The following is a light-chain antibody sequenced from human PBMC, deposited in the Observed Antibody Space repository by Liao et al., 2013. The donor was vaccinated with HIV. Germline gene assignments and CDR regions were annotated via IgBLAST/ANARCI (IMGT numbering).Light chain of an antibody. V-gene: IGLV3-21*04. J-gene: IGLJ1*01. Sequence: SYELTQPPSVSVAPGKTAGISCGGNNVGSTSVHWYQQKPGQAPVVVIYYDTDRPSGIPERFSGSNSGNTATLTISRVEAGDEADYYCQVWDSSSDHPFGTGTKVTVL. CDR3: QVWDSSSDHP. CDR1: NVGSTS. CDR2: YDT.